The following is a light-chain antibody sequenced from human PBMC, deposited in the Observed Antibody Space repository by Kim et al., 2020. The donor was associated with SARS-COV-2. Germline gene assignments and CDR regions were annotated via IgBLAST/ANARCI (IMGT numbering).Light chain of an antibody. CDR2: QDS. J-gene: IGLJ2*01. V-gene: IGLV3-1*01. CDR1: KLGDKY. Sequence: SYELTQPPSVSVSPGQTASITCSGDKLGDKYACWYQQKPGLSPVLVIYQDSKRPSGIPERFSGSNSGNTATLTISGTQAMDEADYYCQAWDSSKVVFGGG. CDR3: QAWDSSKVV.